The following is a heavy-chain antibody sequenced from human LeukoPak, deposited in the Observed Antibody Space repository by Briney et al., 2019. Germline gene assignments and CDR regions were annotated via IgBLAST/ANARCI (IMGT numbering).Heavy chain of an antibody. V-gene: IGHV4-59*01. D-gene: IGHD6-19*01. CDR1: GGSISSYY. Sequence: SETLSLTCTVSGGSISSYYWSWIRQPPGKGLEWIGYIYYSGSTNYNPSLKSRVTISVDTSKNQFSLKLSSVTAADTAVYYCAREVEAVAAFDYWGQGTLVTVSS. CDR2: IYYSGST. J-gene: IGHJ4*02. CDR3: AREVEAVAAFDY.